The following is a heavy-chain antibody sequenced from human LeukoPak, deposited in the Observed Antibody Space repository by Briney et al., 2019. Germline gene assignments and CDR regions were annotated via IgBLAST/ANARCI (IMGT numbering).Heavy chain of an antibody. Sequence: SETLSLTCTVSGGSISYYYWSWIRQSPGKGLEWIGYIYYSGTTNYNPSLKSRFTISVDASKNQFSLQLRSVTAADTDVYYCAREDPQTTVPEGMDVRGQGTTVTVSS. CDR3: AREDPQTTVPEGMDV. CDR1: GGSISYYY. V-gene: IGHV4-59*01. D-gene: IGHD4-17*01. CDR2: IYYSGTT. J-gene: IGHJ6*02.